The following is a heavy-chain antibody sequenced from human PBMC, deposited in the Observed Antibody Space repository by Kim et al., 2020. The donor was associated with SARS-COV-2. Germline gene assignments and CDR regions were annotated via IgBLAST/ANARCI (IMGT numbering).Heavy chain of an antibody. J-gene: IGHJ6*02. D-gene: IGHD2-15*01. CDR3: ARGYCFGGTCSAPHYYYGVDV. V-gene: IGHV4-61*01. CDR1: GGSVTSDSHY. Sequence: SETLSLTCSVSGGSVTSDSHYWNWIRQPPGKELEWVGYSQYSGSTIYNPSLKSRVTISVDTSKNQFSLRLTSVTAADTAVYYCARGYCFGGTCSAPHYYYGVDVWGQGTTVTVSS. CDR2: SQYSGST.